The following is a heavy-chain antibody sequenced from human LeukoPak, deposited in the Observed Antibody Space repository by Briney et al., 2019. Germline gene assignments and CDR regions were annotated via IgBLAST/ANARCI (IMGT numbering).Heavy chain of an antibody. CDR3: ARENSYGYMADY. Sequence: GTSLRLSCAASGFTFSSHNMHWVRQAPGKGLEWVALISNDGINKYYADSVKGRFTISRDNSKNTLYLQMNSLRAEDTAVYYCARENSYGYMADYWGQGTLVTVSS. D-gene: IGHD5-18*01. CDR2: ISNDGINK. V-gene: IGHV3-30-3*01. CDR1: GFTFSSHN. J-gene: IGHJ4*02.